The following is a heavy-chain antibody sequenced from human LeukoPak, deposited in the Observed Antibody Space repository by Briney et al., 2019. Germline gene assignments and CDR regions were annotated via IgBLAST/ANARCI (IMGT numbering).Heavy chain of an antibody. CDR1: GYTFTGYY. CDR3: ARDRSGSLYWYFDL. J-gene: IGHJ2*01. Sequence: ASVKVSCKASGYTFTGYYIHWVRQAPGQGLEWMGWINPNSGGTNYAQKFQGRVTMTRDTSISTAYMELSRLRSDDTAVYYCARDRSGSLYWYFDLWGRGTLVTVSS. CDR2: INPNSGGT. D-gene: IGHD5-12*01. V-gene: IGHV1-2*02.